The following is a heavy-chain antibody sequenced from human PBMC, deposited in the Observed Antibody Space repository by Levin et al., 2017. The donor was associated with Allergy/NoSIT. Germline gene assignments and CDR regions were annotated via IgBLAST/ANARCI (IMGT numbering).Heavy chain of an antibody. D-gene: IGHD2-15*01. CDR1: GGSISSYY. CDR3: ARGFLAYCSGGSCIHYYYYYYMDG. J-gene: IGHJ6*03. Sequence: PSETLSLTCTVSGGSISSYYWSWIRQPPGKGLEWIGYIYYSGSTNYNPSLKSRVTISVDTSKNQFSLKLSSVTAADTAVYYCARGFLAYCSGGSCIHYYYYYYMDGWGKGTTVTVSS. CDR2: IYYSGST. V-gene: IGHV4-59*01.